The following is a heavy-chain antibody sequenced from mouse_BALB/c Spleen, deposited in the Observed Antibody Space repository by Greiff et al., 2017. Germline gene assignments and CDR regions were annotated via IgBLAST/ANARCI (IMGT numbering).Heavy chain of an antibody. J-gene: IGHJ2*01. Sequence: LVESGAELVRPGSSVKISCKASGYAFSSYWMNWVKQRPGQGLEWIGQIYPGDGDTNYNGKFKGKATLTADKSSSTAYMQLSSLTSEDSAVYFCALYDYDDGWGQGTTLTVSS. CDR1: GYAFSSYW. D-gene: IGHD2-4*01. V-gene: IGHV1-80*01. CDR2: IYPGDGDT. CDR3: ALYDYDDG.